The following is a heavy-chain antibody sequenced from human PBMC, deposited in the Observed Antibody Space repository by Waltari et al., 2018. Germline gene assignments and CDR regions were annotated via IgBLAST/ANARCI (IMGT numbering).Heavy chain of an antibody. J-gene: IGHJ3*02. CDR3: ARVFYYPDDAFDI. CDR2: ISSSSTI. CDR1: GFTFSSYR. D-gene: IGHD3-22*01. Sequence: EVQLVESGGGLVQPGGSLRLSCAASGFTFSSYRLNWFRQAPGKGLEWVSYISSSSTIYYADSVKGRFTISRDNAKNSLYLQMNSLRAEDTAVYYCARVFYYPDDAFDIWGQGTMVTVSS. V-gene: IGHV3-48*01.